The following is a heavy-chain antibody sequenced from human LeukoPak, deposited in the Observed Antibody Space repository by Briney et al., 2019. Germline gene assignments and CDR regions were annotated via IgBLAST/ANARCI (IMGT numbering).Heavy chain of an antibody. CDR3: ARHGTAAGPFQL. D-gene: IGHD2-21*02. CDR1: GGSISSYY. CDR2: VYHSGTT. J-gene: IGHJ1*01. V-gene: IGHV4-59*08. Sequence: SETLSLTCTVSGGSISSYYWSWIRQPPGEGLEWIGYVYHSGTTNYNPSLESRVTISVDTSKNQFSLKLTSVAAADTAVYYCARHGTAAGPFQLWGQGTLVTVSS.